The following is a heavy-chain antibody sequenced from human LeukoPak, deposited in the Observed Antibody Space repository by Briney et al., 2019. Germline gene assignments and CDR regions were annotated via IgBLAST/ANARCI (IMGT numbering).Heavy chain of an antibody. CDR3: AKLQPNSGEWAFAI. J-gene: IGHJ3*02. D-gene: IGHD1-1*01. CDR1: GASITTYY. CDR2: LYYRGSP. Sequence: PSETLSLTCTVSGASITTYYWSWIRQSPGKGLEWIGYLYYRGSPNYNPSLKSRVTISVDTSKNHFSLTLSSVTAADTAVYYCAKLQPNSGEWAFAIRGQGTMVTVSS. V-gene: IGHV4-59*01.